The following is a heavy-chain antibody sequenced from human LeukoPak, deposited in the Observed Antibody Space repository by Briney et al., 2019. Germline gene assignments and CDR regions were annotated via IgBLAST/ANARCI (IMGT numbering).Heavy chain of an antibody. V-gene: IGHV4-30-2*01. J-gene: IGHJ5*02. D-gene: IGHD5-24*01. CDR2: IYHSGST. CDR3: ARGTDAYKVGNH. Sequence: SQTLSLTCAVSGGSISSGGYSWSWIRQPPGKGLEWIGYIYHSGSTYYNPSLKSRVTISVDRSKNQFSLKLSSVTAADTAVYYCARGTDAYKVGNHWGQGALVTVSS. CDR1: GGSISSGGYS.